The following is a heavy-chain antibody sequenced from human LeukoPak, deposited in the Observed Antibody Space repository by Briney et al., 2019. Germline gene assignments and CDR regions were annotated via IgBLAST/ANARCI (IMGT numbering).Heavy chain of an antibody. CDR3: ASLGDYYFDY. CDR2: IYYSGST. J-gene: IGHJ4*02. D-gene: IGHD3-16*01. V-gene: IGHV4-59*01. CDR1: GGPISSYY. Sequence: ETSETLSLTCTVSGGPISSYYWNWIRQPPGKGLEWIGYIYYSGSTNYNPSLKSRVTISVDTSKNQFSLKLSSVTAADTAVYYCASLGDYYFDYWGQGTLVTVPS.